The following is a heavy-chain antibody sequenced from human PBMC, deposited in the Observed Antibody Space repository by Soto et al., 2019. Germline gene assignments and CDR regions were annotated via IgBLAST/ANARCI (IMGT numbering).Heavy chain of an antibody. J-gene: IGHJ5*02. CDR1: GGSFSGYY. CDR3: ARYHRGSLRYFHWLPYRGWFYP. V-gene: IGHV4-34*01. CDR2: INHSGST. Sequence: QVQLEQWGAGLLKPSGTLSLTCAVYGGSFSGYYSSWIRQPPGKGLEWIGEINHSGSTNYNPSLKSRVTISVDTSKHQFSLKVSSVTDAETPVDYWARYHRGSLRYFHWLPYRGWFYPSGQGTLVTVSS. D-gene: IGHD3-9*01.